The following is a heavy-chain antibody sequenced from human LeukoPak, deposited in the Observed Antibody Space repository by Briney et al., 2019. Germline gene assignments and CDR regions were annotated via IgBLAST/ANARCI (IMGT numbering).Heavy chain of an antibody. CDR2: IYYSGST. V-gene: IGHV4-59*01. CDR3: ASSSLGYYFDY. CDR1: GGSISSYY. J-gene: IGHJ4*02. D-gene: IGHD5-12*01. Sequence: SETLSLTCTVSGGSISSYYWSWIRQPPGKGLEWIGYIYYSGSTNYNPSLKSRVTISVDTSKNQFSLKLSSVTASDTAVYYCASSSLGYYFDYWGQGTLVTVSS.